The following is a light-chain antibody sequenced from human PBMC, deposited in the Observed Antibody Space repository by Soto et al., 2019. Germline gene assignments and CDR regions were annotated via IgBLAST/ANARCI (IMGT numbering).Light chain of an antibody. CDR1: QTVSSW. Sequence: EIVLTQSXATVSFSPWEXXXXXXXASQTVSSWVAWYQQKXGKAPTLLIYKASXIASGVPSRFSGGGSGTDFTLTISSLQPEDLAVYYCQHHSGWPGTFGQGTKVDIK. J-gene: IGKJ1*01. CDR3: QHHSGWPGT. V-gene: IGKV3-11*01. CDR2: KAS.